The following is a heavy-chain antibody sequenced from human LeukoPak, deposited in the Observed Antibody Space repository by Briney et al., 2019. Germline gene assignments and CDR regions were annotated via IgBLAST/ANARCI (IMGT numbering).Heavy chain of an antibody. CDR1: GYTLTDYY. D-gene: IGHD6-19*01. CDR2: ISPYNGHT. Sequence: ASVKVSCKASGYTLTDYYMHWVRQAPGQGLEWMGSISPYNGHTNYAQKVQGRVTLTTDTSTSTAYMEVRSLRSDDTAVYYCARGGSGWYSDHWGQGTLVTVSS. J-gene: IGHJ4*02. CDR3: ARGGSGWYSDH. V-gene: IGHV1-18*04.